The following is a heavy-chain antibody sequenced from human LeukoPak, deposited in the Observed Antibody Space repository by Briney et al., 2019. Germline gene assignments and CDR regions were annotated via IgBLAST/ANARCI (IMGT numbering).Heavy chain of an antibody. J-gene: IGHJ4*02. CDR2: INHSGST. CDR3: ARHGFNYYDSSGYYYRASAHFDY. D-gene: IGHD3-22*01. Sequence: SETLSLTCAVYGGSFSGYYWSWIRQPPGKGLEWIGEINHSGSTNYNPSLKSRVTISVDTSKNQFSLKLSSVTAADTAVYYCARHGFNYYDSSGYYYRASAHFDYWGQGTLVTVSS. V-gene: IGHV4-34*01. CDR1: GGSFSGYY.